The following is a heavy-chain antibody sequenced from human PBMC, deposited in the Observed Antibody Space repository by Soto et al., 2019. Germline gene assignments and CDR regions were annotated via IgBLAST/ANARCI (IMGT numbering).Heavy chain of an antibody. CDR2: IYYSGST. CDR1: GGSISSGDYY. CDR3: GNEQDGSEFYGMDV. Sequence: SETLSLTCTVSGGSISSGDYYWSWIRQPPGQGLEWIGYIYYSGSTYYNPSLKGRVTISVDTSKNPLSLKLSSVTAAATAVYCSGNEQDGSEFYGMDVWGQGTTVTVSS. V-gene: IGHV4-30-4*01. D-gene: IGHD3-10*01. J-gene: IGHJ6*02.